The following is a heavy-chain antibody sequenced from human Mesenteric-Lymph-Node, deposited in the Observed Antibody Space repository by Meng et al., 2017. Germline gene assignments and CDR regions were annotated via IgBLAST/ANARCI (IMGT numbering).Heavy chain of an antibody. J-gene: IGHJ4*02. CDR2: IYHSGST. V-gene: IGHV4-4*02. CDR3: AGVGAYCGGDCYHPR. D-gene: IGHD2-21*02. CDR1: GGSISSSNW. Sequence: QGHLQESGPGLVKPSGTLSLTCAGSGGSISSSNWWSWVRQPPGKGLEWIGEIYHSGSTNYNPSLKSRVTISVDKSKNQFSLNLSSVTAADTAVYYCAGVGAYCGGDCYHPRWGQGTLVTVS.